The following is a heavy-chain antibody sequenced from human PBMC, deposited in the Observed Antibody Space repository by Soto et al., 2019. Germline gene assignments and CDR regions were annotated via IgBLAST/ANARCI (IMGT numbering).Heavy chain of an antibody. V-gene: IGHV1-18*01. Sequence: GASVKVSCKASCYTFTSYGISWVRQAPGQGLEWMGWISAYNGNTNYAQKLQGRVTMTTDTSTSTAYMELRSLRSDDTAVYYCARSPELLGYYYGMDVWGQGTTVTVSS. J-gene: IGHJ6*02. D-gene: IGHD1-26*01. CDR2: ISAYNGNT. CDR1: CYTFTSYG. CDR3: ARSPELLGYYYGMDV.